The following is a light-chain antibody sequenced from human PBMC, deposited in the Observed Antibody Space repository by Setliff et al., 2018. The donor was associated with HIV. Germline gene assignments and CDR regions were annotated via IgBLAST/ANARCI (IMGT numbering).Light chain of an antibody. CDR3: ILYTVNSTPLYV. Sequence: QSALTQPASVSGSPGQSITISCTGTSNDVGGHNYVSWYQQYTGKAPKLIIYEVSIRPSGVSNRFSGSKSGNTASLTISGLQAEDEADYYCILYTVNSTPLYVLGTGTKVTVL. V-gene: IGLV2-14*01. CDR1: SNDVGGHNY. CDR2: EVS. J-gene: IGLJ1*01.